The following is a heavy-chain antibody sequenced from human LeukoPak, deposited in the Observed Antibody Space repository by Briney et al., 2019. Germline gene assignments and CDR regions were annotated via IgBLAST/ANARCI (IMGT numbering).Heavy chain of an antibody. CDR2: IGLNGGST. V-gene: IGHV3-64*04. Sequence: PGGSLRLSCAAFGFTFSNYPMHWVRRAPGKGLEFVSAIGLNGGSTYYANSLKGRFSISRDSSKNIVFLQMNSLRPEDTAVYYCAKDRCSNGIGCFYYYMDVWGKGTTVTISS. D-gene: IGHD2-8*01. J-gene: IGHJ6*03. CDR1: GFTFSNYP. CDR3: AKDRCSNGIGCFYYYMDV.